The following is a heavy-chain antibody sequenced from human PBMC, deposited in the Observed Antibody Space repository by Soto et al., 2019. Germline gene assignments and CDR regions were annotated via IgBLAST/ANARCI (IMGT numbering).Heavy chain of an antibody. CDR2: ISSSSSYI. Sequence: EVQLVESGGGLVKPGGSLRLSCAASGFTFSSYSMNWVRQAPGKGLEWVSSISSSSSYIYYADSVKGRFTISRDNAKNSLYLQMNSLRAEDTAVYYCARESGYIVVVVAATPNAFDIWGQGTMVTVSS. CDR1: GFTFSSYS. V-gene: IGHV3-21*01. CDR3: ARESGYIVVVVAATPNAFDI. J-gene: IGHJ3*02. D-gene: IGHD2-15*01.